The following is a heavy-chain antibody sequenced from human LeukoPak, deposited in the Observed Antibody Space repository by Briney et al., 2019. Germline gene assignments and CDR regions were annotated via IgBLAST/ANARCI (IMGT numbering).Heavy chain of an antibody. Sequence: GGSLRLSCAASGFTFSSYAMHWVRQAPGKGLEWVAVISYDGSNKYYADSVKGRFTISRDDSKNTLYLQMNSLRAEDTAVYYCARASCSSTSCPYYYYYYGMHVWGQGTTVTVSS. CDR3: ARASCSSTSCPYYYYYYGMHV. V-gene: IGHV3-30-3*01. J-gene: IGHJ6*02. CDR2: ISYDGSNK. D-gene: IGHD2-2*01. CDR1: GFTFSSYA.